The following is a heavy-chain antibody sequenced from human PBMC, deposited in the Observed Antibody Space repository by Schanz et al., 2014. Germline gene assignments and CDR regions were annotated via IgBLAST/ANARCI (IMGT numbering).Heavy chain of an antibody. D-gene: IGHD3-10*01. Sequence: VQLVESGGGLVQPGGSLKLSCAASGLIFSNYVMSWVRQAPGKGLEWVGVISYDGSKKSYADSVKGRFTISRDNSKNTLYLQMNSLRAEDTAVYYCAKGRFGELSAFDIWGQGTMVTVSS. V-gene: IGHV3-30*18. CDR1: GLIFSNYV. J-gene: IGHJ3*02. CDR2: ISYDGSKK. CDR3: AKGRFGELSAFDI.